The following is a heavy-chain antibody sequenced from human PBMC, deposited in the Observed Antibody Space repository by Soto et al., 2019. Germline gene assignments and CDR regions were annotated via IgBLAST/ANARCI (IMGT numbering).Heavy chain of an antibody. CDR3: ARGGDYRLDY. CDR1: SDSVSSSYW. J-gene: IGHJ4*02. CDR2: IYHSGSS. D-gene: IGHD4-17*01. Sequence: QVQLQESGPGLVKPSGTLSLTCAVSSDSVSSSYWWSWVRQPPGKGLEWIGEIYHSGSSHYNPSLKARVTISMDKSKNQFSLKLNSVTAADTAVYYCARGGDYRLDYWGQGILVTVSS. V-gene: IGHV4-4*02.